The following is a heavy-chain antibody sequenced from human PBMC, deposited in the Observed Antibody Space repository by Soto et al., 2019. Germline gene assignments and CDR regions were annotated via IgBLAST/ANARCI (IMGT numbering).Heavy chain of an antibody. CDR2: IIPMFGTA. V-gene: IGHV1-69*12. J-gene: IGHJ4*02. D-gene: IGHD5-18*01. CDR1: GGTFSTYA. Sequence: QVQLVQSGAEVKKPESSVKVSCKAPGGTFSTYAISWVRQAPGQGLEGMGGIIPMFGTANYAQRFQDRVTITADESTTTVYMELSSLRSEDTAVYFCASGIQLWLRRINNGYSGWGQGTLVTVSS. CDR3: ASGIQLWLRRINNGYSG.